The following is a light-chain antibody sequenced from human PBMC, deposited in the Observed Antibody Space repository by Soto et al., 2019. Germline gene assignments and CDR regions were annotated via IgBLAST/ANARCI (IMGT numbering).Light chain of an antibody. CDR2: GAS. J-gene: IGKJ4*01. V-gene: IGKV3-20*01. Sequence: EIVLTQFPGALSLSPGERVTLSCRASQTVSNTYLAWYQQKSGQAPKFLIYGASNRATGIPHRFSGSGSGTDFTLTISILEPEDFAVYYCQQYGALPPTFGGGTKVEIK. CDR1: QTVSNTY. CDR3: QQYGALPPT.